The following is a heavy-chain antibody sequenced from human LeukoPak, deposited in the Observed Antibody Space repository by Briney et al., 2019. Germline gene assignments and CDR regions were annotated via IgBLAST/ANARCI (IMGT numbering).Heavy chain of an antibody. CDR3: ARGYYGGSAPGFDS. D-gene: IGHD4-23*01. V-gene: IGHV4-4*07. CDR2: IYSSGST. Sequence: SETLSLICTVSGGSINSFYWTWIRQPAGKGLEWIGRIYSSGSTNFNPSLKSRVTMSVDTSKNQFSLRLCSVTAADTAVYYCARGYYGGSAPGFDSWGQGILVTVSS. CDR1: GGSINSFY. J-gene: IGHJ4*02.